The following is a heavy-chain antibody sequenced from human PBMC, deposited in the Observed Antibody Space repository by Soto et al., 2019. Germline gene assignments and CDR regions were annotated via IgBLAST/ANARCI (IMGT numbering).Heavy chain of an antibody. J-gene: IGHJ4*02. CDR3: ARPGGSGTYYKFDY. CDR2: IYPRNSET. D-gene: IGHD3-10*01. Sequence: DSLKISCQGSGYAFINFWVAWVRQMPGKGLEWMGTIYPRNSETRYSPSFQGQVTMSVDRSIGTAYLQWSSLKASDTAIYYCARPGGSGTYYKFDYWGQGTPVTVSS. V-gene: IGHV5-51*01. CDR1: GYAFINFW.